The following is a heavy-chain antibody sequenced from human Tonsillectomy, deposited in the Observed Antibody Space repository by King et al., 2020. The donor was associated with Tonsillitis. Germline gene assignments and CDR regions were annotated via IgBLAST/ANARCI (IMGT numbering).Heavy chain of an antibody. CDR1: VFTFSCSD. D-gene: IGHD2-21*02. J-gene: IGHJ6*03. CDR2: IRSKTNNKAL. CDR3: TGHVHWGSDSCPPGYYYYFLGV. Sequence: VQLVESGGGLVQPGGSLKLAGPASVFTFSCSDIPWGRQASGKGLEWVGRIRSKTNNKALAYAVSVKGRCTIAREVSKNTAFLQISRLKTEDTAVYYCTGHVHWGSDSCPPGYYYYFLGVWGKGTTVTVSS. V-gene: IGHV3-73*02.